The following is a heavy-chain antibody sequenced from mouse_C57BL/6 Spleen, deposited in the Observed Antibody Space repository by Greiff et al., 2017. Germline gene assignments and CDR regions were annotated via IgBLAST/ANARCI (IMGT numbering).Heavy chain of an antibody. CDR1: GYTFTGYE. J-gene: IGHJ2*01. CDR3: TRARRQSPFDY. Sequence: QVQLQQSGAELVRPGASVTLSCKASGYTFTGYEMHWVKQTPVHGLEWIGAIDPETGGTAYNQKFKGKAILTADKSSSTAYMELRSLTSEDSAVYYCTRARRQSPFDYWGQGTTLTVSS. D-gene: IGHD1-2*01. CDR2: IDPETGGT. V-gene: IGHV1-15*01.